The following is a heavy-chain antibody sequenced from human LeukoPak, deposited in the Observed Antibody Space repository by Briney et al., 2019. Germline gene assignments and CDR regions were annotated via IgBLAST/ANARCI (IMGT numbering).Heavy chain of an antibody. CDR2: MNPNSGNT. V-gene: IGHV1-8*01. Sequence: GASVKVSCKASGYTFTSYDINWVRQATGQGLEWMGWMNPNSGNTGYAQKFQGRVTTTRNTSTSTAYMELSSLRSEDTAVYYCARGRLAVAGTYYYYGMDVWGQGTTVTVSS. D-gene: IGHD6-19*01. CDR3: ARGRLAVAGTYYYYGMDV. J-gene: IGHJ6*02. CDR1: GYTFTSYD.